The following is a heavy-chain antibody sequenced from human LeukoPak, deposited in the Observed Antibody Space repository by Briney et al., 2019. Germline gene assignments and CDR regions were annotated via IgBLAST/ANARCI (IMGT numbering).Heavy chain of an antibody. J-gene: IGHJ3*02. CDR1: GGSISGYY. CDR2: IYYSGST. Sequence: SETLSLTCTASGGSISGYYWSWIRQPPGKGLEWIGYIYYSGSTNHNPSLKSRVTIPIDTSKNQFSLKLSSVTAADTAVYYCARHVHRTSGFAFDIWGQGTMVTVSS. CDR3: ARHVHRTSGFAFDI. V-gene: IGHV4-59*08. D-gene: IGHD3-9*01.